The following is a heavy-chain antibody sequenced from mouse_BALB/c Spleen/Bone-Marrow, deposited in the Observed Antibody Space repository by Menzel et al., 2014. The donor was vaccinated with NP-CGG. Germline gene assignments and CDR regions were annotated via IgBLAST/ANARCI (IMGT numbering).Heavy chain of an antibody. J-gene: IGHJ4*01. Sequence: QVQLQQSGPGLVAPSQSLSITCTVSGFSLTSYGVHWVRQPPGKVLEWLGVIWAGGSTNYNSALKSRLSISKDNSKSQVFLKMNSLQTDDTAVYYCARYDYAMDYWGQGTSVTVSS. CDR3: ARYDYAMDY. CDR2: IWAGGST. CDR1: GFSLTSYG. D-gene: IGHD2-14*01. V-gene: IGHV2-9*02.